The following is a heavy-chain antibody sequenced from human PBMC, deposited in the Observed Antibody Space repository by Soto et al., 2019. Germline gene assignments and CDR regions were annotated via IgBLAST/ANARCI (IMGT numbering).Heavy chain of an antibody. D-gene: IGHD3-22*01. J-gene: IGHJ4*02. CDR3: AREAGYYDSSGYYSGYYIDY. CDR1: GFIFSDYG. Sequence: QVQLVESGGGVVQPGRSLRLSCTACGFIFSDYGMHGVRQAPGKGLEWVAVIWYDGNYKEYGESVKGRFTISRDNYENTVYLETNSLRAEDPAVYYCAREAGYYDSSGYYSGYYIDYWGQGTLVTVSS. V-gene: IGHV3-33*01. CDR2: IWYDGNYK.